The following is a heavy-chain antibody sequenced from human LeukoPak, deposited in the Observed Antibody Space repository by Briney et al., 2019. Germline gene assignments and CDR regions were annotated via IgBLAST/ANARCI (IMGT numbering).Heavy chain of an antibody. CDR2: ISAYNGNT. Sequence: GASVKVSCKASGYTFTSYGISWVRQAPGQGLEWMGWISAYNGNTNYAQKLQGRVTMTTDTSTSTAYMELRSLRSDDTAVYYCARGSPFRIVGATNYYYYYMDVWGKGTTVTVSS. CDR3: ARGSPFRIVGATNYYYYYMDV. J-gene: IGHJ6*03. CDR1: GYTFTSYG. V-gene: IGHV1-18*01. D-gene: IGHD1-26*01.